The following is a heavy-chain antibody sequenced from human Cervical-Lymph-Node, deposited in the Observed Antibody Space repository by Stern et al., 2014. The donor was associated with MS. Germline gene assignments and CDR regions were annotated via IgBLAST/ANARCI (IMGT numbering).Heavy chain of an antibody. CDR2: IYPDDSEP. V-gene: IGHV5-51*01. CDR3: ARHVQGFDY. J-gene: IGHJ4*02. CDR1: GYSFTIYY. Sequence: VQLVESGAEVKKPGESLKISCKLSGYSFTIYYITWVRQIPGQGLAWMGFIYPDDSEPNYSPSFKGQVAISADKSITTAYLQWSSLRASDTAMYYCARHVQGFDYWGQGTLVTVSS.